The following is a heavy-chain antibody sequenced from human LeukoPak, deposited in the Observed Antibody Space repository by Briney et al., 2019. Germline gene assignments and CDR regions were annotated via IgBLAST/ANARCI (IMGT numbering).Heavy chain of an antibody. V-gene: IGHV3-33*01. J-gene: IGHJ4*02. CDR1: GFTFSSHG. D-gene: IGHD5-24*01. CDR2: IWYDGSHR. Sequence: QPGRSLRLSCVASGFTFSSHGMHWVRQAPGKGLEWVAVIWYDGSHRYYPDSVKGRSTISRDNSKNTLFLQMDSLRVDDTAVYYCVRDNAAADGALDYWGQGSLVTVSS. CDR3: VRDNAAADGALDY.